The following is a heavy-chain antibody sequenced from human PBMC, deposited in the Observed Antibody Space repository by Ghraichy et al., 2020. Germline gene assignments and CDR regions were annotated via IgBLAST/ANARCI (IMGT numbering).Heavy chain of an antibody. Sequence: SQTLSLTCSVSGGSISSSRYFWGWIRQPPGKGLEWIGTIYYSGSTYYNPSLKSPVTISVDTSKNQFSLKLRSVTAADTAVYYCARHDYCSGGNCVLSHSDYGMDVWGQGTSVTVSS. J-gene: IGHJ6*02. CDR2: IYYSGST. D-gene: IGHD2-15*01. CDR1: GGSISSSRYF. V-gene: IGHV4-39*01. CDR3: ARHDYCSGGNCVLSHSDYGMDV.